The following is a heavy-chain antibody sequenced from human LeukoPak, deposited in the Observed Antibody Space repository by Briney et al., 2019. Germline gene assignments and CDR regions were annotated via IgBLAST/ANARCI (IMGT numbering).Heavy chain of an antibody. Sequence: SETLSLTCTVSGGSISSSSYYWSWIRQPPGKGLEWIGEINHSGSTNYNPSLKSRVTISVDTSKNQFSLKLSSVTAADTAVYYCAPLRTIAVAGGDGYWGQGTLVTVSS. CDR1: GGSISSSSYY. J-gene: IGHJ4*02. D-gene: IGHD6-19*01. CDR2: INHSGST. V-gene: IGHV4-39*07. CDR3: APLRTIAVAGGDGY.